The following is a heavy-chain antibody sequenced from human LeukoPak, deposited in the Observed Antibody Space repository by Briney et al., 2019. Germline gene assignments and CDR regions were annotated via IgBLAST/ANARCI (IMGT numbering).Heavy chain of an antibody. CDR3: ARHTYDCSSTSCYSFDP. V-gene: IGHV5-51*01. CDR2: IYPGDSDT. D-gene: IGHD2-2*02. J-gene: IGHJ5*02. CDR1: GYSFTSYW. Sequence: GESLKISCKGSGYSFTSYWIGWVRQMPGKGLKWMGIIYPGDSDTRYSPSFQGQVTISADKSISTAYLQWSSLKASDTAMYYCARHTYDCSSTSCYSFDPWGQGTLVTVSS.